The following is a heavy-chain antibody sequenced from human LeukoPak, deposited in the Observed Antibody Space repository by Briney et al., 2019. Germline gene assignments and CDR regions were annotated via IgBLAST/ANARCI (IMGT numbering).Heavy chain of an antibody. D-gene: IGHD6-13*01. CDR1: GFTFSSYW. CDR2: IKQDGSEK. J-gene: IGHJ6*03. V-gene: IGHV3-7*01. CDR3: ARVESSSWSFYYYYYMDV. Sequence: GGSLRLSCAASGFTFSSYWMSWVRQAPGKGLEWVANIKQDGSEKYYVDSVKGRFTISRDNAKNSLYLQMNSLRAEDTAVYYCARVESSSWSFYYYYYMDVWGKGTTVTVSS.